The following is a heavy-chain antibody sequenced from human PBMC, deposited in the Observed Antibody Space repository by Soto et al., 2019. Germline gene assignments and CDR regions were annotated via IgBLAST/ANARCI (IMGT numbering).Heavy chain of an antibody. CDR1: GYTFTSYD. Sequence: QVQLVPSGAEVKKPGASVKVSCKASGYTFTSYDINWVRQATGQALEWRGWMNTNSGNTGYAQKFQGRVTMTRNTPISTANRELSRLRSVYTAVYYCARAVVPAAHYYLDDWGQGTLVTVSS. V-gene: IGHV1-8*01. CDR2: MNTNSGNT. J-gene: IGHJ4*02. CDR3: ARAVVPAAHYYLDD. D-gene: IGHD2-2*01.